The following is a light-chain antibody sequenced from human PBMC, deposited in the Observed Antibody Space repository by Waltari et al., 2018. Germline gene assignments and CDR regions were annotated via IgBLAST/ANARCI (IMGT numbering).Light chain of an antibody. V-gene: IGKV3-20*01. J-gene: IGKJ2*01. CDR1: QTVYSSS. Sequence: EAMLTQSPASLSLSPGERATLSCRASQTVYSSSLAWYQQKPGQAPRLLVHGASSRGTGIPDRFTGSGSGTDFTLTISRLEPDDFAVYYCQQYGSSPLTFAQGTKLEIK. CDR3: QQYGSSPLT. CDR2: GAS.